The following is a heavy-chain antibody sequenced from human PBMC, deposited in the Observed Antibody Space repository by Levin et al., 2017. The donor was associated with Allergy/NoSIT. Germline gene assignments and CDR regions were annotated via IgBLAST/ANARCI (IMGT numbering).Heavy chain of an antibody. J-gene: IGHJ4*02. D-gene: IGHD5-18*01. CDR2: INPNSGGT. Sequence: GESLKISCKASGYTFTGYYMHWVRQAPGQGLEWMGWINPNSGGTNYAQKFQGRVTMTRDTSISTAYMELSRLRSDDTAVYYCARVEIQLWYRGHFDYWGQGTLVTVSS. CDR1: GYTFTGYY. CDR3: ARVEIQLWYRGHFDY. V-gene: IGHV1-2*02.